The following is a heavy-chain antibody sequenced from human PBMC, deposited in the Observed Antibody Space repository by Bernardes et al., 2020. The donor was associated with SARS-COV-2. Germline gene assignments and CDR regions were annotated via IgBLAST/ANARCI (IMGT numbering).Heavy chain of an antibody. CDR3: ARDLGGYYDSSGYPYYGMDV. CDR2: IYSGGST. V-gene: IGHV3-53*01. Sequence: LRLSCAASGFTVSSNYMSWVRQAPGKGLEWVSVIYSGGSTYYADSVKGRFTISRDNSKNTLYLQMNSLRAEDTAVYYCARDLGGYYDSSGYPYYGMDVWGQGTTVTVSS. CDR1: GFTVSSNY. D-gene: IGHD3-22*01. J-gene: IGHJ6*02.